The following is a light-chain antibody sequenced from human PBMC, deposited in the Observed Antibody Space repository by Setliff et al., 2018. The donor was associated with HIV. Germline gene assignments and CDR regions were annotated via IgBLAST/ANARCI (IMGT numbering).Light chain of an antibody. Sequence: QSVLTQPPSASGTPGQRVSISCSGSSSNIGKNIVNWYQQLPGTAPKLLIYRDNQRPSGVPDRFSGSKSGTSASLAISGLQSEDEADYYCAAWDDSLNGPLFGGGTQLTVL. CDR1: SSNIGKNI. J-gene: IGLJ2*01. V-gene: IGLV1-44*01. CDR2: RDN. CDR3: AAWDDSLNGPL.